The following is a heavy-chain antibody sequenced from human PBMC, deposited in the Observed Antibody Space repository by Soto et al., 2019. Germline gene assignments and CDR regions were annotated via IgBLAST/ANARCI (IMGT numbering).Heavy chain of an antibody. D-gene: IGHD1-1*01. CDR1: GYAFSTYG. CDR3: ARGRYGDY. Sequence: QVHLVQSGAEVKKPGASVKVSCKGSGYAFSTYGITWVRQAPGQGLEWMGWISAHNGNTNYAQKLQGRVTVTRDTATSTAYMELRSLRSDDTAVYYCARGRYGDYWGQGALVTVSS. V-gene: IGHV1-18*01. CDR2: ISAHNGNT. J-gene: IGHJ4*02.